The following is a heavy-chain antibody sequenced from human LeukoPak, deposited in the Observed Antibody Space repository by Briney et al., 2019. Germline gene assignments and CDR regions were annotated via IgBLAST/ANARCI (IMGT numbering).Heavy chain of an antibody. CDR1: GFTFSSYG. V-gene: IGHV3-30*02. CDR3: AKGGGYDFWSGGFDF. J-gene: IGHJ4*02. CDR2: IRYDGSNK. Sequence: PSGGSLRLSCAASGFTFSSYGMHWVRQAPGKGLEGVAFIRYDGSNKYYADPVKGRYTICRDNSQKKLYLQMNSLRAEDTAVYYCAKGGGYDFWSGGFDFWGQGTLVTVSS. D-gene: IGHD3-3*01.